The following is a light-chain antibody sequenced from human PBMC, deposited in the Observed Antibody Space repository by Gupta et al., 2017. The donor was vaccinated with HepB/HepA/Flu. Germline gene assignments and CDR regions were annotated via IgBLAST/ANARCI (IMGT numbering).Light chain of an antibody. Sequence: SYELTQPPSLPVSPGQTARITCSGDALPNKFVCWYQQKPGQAPVLVIYKDTQRHSGIPERFSGASSGTTVTLTISGVQAEDEADYYCQSEDSSGTYVVFGGGTKLTVL. CDR1: ALPNKF. CDR3: QSEDSSGTYVV. J-gene: IGLJ2*01. CDR2: KDT. V-gene: IGLV3-25*03.